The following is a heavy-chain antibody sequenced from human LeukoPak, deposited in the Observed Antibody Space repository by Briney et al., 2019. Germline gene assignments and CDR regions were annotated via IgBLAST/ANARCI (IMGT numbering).Heavy chain of an antibody. CDR3: AKLSPLRSSWLFDAFDI. V-gene: IGHV3-9*01. D-gene: IGHD6-13*01. Sequence: PGRSLRLSCAASGSTFDDYAMHWVRQAPGKGLEWVSGVSWNSGSIAYADSVKGRFTISRDNAKNSLYLQMNSLRAEDTALYYCAKLSPLRSSWLFDAFDIWGQGTMVTVSS. CDR1: GSTFDDYA. CDR2: VSWNSGSI. J-gene: IGHJ3*02.